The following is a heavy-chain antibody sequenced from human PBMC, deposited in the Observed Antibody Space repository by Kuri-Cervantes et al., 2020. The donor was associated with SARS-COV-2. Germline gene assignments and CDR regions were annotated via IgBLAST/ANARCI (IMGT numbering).Heavy chain of an antibody. CDR1: GGSISSYY. CDR2: ISSSEST. J-gene: IGHJ3*02. CDR3: ARLSIAVGTNAFDI. D-gene: IGHD6-19*01. V-gene: IGHV4-59*08. Sequence: SETLSLTCTVSGGSISSYYWSWIRQPPGKSLEWIGWIAYISSSESTNYSPSLKSRVTLSMDTSKNQFSLILSSVTAADTAVYYCARLSIAVGTNAFDIWGQGTMVTVSS.